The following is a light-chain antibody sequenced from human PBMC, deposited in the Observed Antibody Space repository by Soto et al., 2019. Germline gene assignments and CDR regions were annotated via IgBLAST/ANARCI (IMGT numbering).Light chain of an antibody. CDR2: EDS. V-gene: IGLV2-23*01. J-gene: IGLJ1*01. CDR1: SSDIGTYNL. Sequence: QSALTQPASVSGSPGQSITISCTGTSSDIGTYNLVSWYQQHPGKAPKVMIYEDSKRPAGVSDRFTGSKSGNTASLTISGLQAGDEADYYCCSYAGSNYPYVFGTGTKVTVL. CDR3: CSYAGSNYPYV.